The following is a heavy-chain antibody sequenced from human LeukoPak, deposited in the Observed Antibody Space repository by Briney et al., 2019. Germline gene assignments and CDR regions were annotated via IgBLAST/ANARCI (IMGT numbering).Heavy chain of an antibody. Sequence: TGGSLRLSCAASGFTFSSYAMSWVRQAPGKGLEWVSAISGSGGSTYYADSVKGRFTISRDSSKNTLYLQMNSLRAEDTAVYYCAKDPDSSSSGAFDIWGQGTMVTVSS. D-gene: IGHD6-6*01. J-gene: IGHJ3*02. CDR2: ISGSGGST. CDR1: GFTFSSYA. CDR3: AKDPDSSSSGAFDI. V-gene: IGHV3-23*01.